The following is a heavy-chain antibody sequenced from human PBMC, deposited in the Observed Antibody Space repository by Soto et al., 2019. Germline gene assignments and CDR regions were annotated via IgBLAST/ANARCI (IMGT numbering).Heavy chain of an antibody. CDR2: INPNTGGT. J-gene: IGHJ3*02. CDR1: GYTFTGYY. V-gene: IGHV1-2*04. D-gene: IGHD6-19*01. Sequence: QVQLVQSGAEVKKPGASVKVSCKASGYTFTGYYIHWVRQAPGQGLEWMGWINPNTGGTNFAQKFQGWVIMSRVTSIRKAYMELSRLRFDDTAVYYCARGWSSSGWKPDAFDIWGQGTMVTVSS. CDR3: ARGWSSSGWKPDAFDI.